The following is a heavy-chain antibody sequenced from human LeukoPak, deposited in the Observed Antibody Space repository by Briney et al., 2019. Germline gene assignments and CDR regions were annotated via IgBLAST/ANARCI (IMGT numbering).Heavy chain of an antibody. Sequence: ASVKVSCKASGYTFTAYYMHWVRQAPGQGLEWMGWINPNSGDTNYAQNFQGRVTMTRDTSINTAYMQLSNLRSDDTAVYFCAKDDLTYCTSNTCQRESWGQGTLITVSS. CDR1: GYTFTAYY. CDR2: INPNSGDT. D-gene: IGHD2-2*01. J-gene: IGHJ5*02. CDR3: AKDDLTYCTSNTCQRES. V-gene: IGHV1-2*02.